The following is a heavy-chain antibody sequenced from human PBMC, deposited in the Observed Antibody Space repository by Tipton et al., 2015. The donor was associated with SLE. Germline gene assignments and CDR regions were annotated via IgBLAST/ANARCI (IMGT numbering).Heavy chain of an antibody. Sequence: TLSLTCTVSGGSISSYYWSWIRQPAGKGLEWIGRIYTSGSTNYNPSLKSRVTMSVDTSKSQFSLKLSSVTAADTAVYYCARDGVIVVVTANHGYFDLWGRGTLATVSS. CDR2: IYTSGST. V-gene: IGHV4-4*07. J-gene: IGHJ2*01. CDR3: ARDGVIVVVTANHGYFDL. D-gene: IGHD2-21*02. CDR1: GGSISSYY.